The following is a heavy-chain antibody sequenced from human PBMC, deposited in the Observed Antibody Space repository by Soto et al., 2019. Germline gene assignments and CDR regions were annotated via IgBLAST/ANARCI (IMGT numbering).Heavy chain of an antibody. J-gene: IGHJ4*02. CDR1: GGSFSGYY. V-gene: IGHV4-34*01. D-gene: IGHD2-15*01. CDR3: ACFFYCRGGGCSGADY. Sequence: SETLSLTCAVYGGSFSGYYWSWIRQPPGKGLEWIGEINHSGSTNYNPSLKSRVTISVDTSKNQFSLKLSSVTAADTAVYYCACFFYCRGGGCSGADYLRQGTLIT. CDR2: INHSGST.